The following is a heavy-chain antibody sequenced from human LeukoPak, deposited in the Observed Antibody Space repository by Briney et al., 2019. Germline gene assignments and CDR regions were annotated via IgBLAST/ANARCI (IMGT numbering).Heavy chain of an antibody. V-gene: IGHV4-39*07. CDR3: ARARLSSRYRLDY. D-gene: IGHD6-13*01. J-gene: IGHJ4*02. Sequence: ASETLSLTCTVSGGSISSSSYYWGWIRQPPGKGLEWIGSIYYSGGTNYNPSLKSRFTISVDTSKNQFSLKLSSVTAADTAVYYCARARLSSRYRLDYWGQGTLVTVSS. CDR2: IYYSGGT. CDR1: GGSISSSSYY.